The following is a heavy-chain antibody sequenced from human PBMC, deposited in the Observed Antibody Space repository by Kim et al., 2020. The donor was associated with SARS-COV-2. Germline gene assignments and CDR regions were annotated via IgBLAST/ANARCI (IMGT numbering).Heavy chain of an antibody. CDR3: ATDRRSDTADYIEH. CDR1: GFTFNFLA. V-gene: IGHV3-23*01. Sequence: GGSLRLSCAASGFTFNFLAMTWVRQAPGKGLEWVSLISGSGGRTYYADSVKGRFTISRDNSKNTVNLQMNNLRVEDTAVYYCATDRRSDTADYIEHWGQGILVTVAS. D-gene: IGHD1-26*01. CDR2: ISGSGGRT. J-gene: IGHJ1*01.